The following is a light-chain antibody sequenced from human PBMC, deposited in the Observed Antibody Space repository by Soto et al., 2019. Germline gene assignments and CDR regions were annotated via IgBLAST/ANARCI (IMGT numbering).Light chain of an antibody. CDR2: EGS. Sequence: QSALTQPASVSGSPGQSITISCTEIRSDVGNYNLVSWYQQHPGKAPKLIIYEGSKRPSGVSNRFSGSKSGNTASLTISGLQAEDEADYYCCSYVGSSAYVFGTGTKLTV. J-gene: IGLJ1*01. V-gene: IGLV2-23*01. CDR3: CSYVGSSAYV. CDR1: RSDVGNYNL.